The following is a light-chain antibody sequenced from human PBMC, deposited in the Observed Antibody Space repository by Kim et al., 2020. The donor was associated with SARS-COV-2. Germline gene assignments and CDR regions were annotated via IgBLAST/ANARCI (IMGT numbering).Light chain of an antibody. CDR1: QDMSNS. Sequence: ASVGDSVTITCRASQDMSNSLAWYQQKPGKVPKLLIYGASTLQSGVPLRFSGSGSGTDFTLTISSLQPEDFATYYCQQLNSYSLTFGGGTKVDIK. CDR3: QQLNSYSLT. V-gene: IGKV1-9*01. CDR2: GAS. J-gene: IGKJ4*01.